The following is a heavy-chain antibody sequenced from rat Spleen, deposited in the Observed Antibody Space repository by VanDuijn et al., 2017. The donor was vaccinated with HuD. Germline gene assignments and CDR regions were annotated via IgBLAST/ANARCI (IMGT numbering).Heavy chain of an antibody. V-gene: IGHV3-3*01. CDR3: ARSEGTHYYLPFAD. J-gene: IGHJ3*01. Sequence: EVQLQESGPGLVKPSQSLSLTCSVTGYSISSAYRWNWIRKFPGNKLEWMGYIHSEGNTNYNPSLTSRISISRDTSKNQFFLQVKSLSTEDTATYYCARSEGTHYYLPFADWGQGTLVTVSS. CDR2: IHSEGNT. D-gene: IGHD1-6*01. CDR1: GYSISSAYR.